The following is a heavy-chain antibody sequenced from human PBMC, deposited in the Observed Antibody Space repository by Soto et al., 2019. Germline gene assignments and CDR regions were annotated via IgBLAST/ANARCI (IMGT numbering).Heavy chain of an antibody. V-gene: IGHV3-48*02. CDR1: GFTFSSYS. D-gene: IGHD2-8*01. J-gene: IGHJ6*02. CDR3: ASLIVLMVYAIPSYYYGMDV. Sequence: GGSLRLSCAASGFTFSSYSMNWVRQAPGKGLEWVSYISSSSSTIYYADSVKGRFTISRDNAKNSLYLQMNSPRDEDTAVYYCASLIVLMVYAIPSYYYGMDVWGQGTTVTVSS. CDR2: ISSSSSTI.